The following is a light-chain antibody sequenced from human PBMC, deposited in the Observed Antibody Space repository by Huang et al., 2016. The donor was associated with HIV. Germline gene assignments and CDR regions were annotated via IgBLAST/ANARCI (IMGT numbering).Light chain of an antibody. Sequence: DIQMTQSPSSLSASVGDRVTITCQASQDISKYLNWYQQKPGKVPKLLIYDASNLEAGVPSRFSGSVSGTDFSFTISSLQPEDIATYYCQQYDNLPRTFGQGTKVEIK. V-gene: IGKV1-33*01. J-gene: IGKJ1*01. CDR1: QDISKY. CDR3: QQYDNLPRT. CDR2: DAS.